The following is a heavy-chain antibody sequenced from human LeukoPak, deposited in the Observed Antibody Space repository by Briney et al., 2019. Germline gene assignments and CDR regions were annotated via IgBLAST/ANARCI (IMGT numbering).Heavy chain of an antibody. J-gene: IGHJ4*02. CDR3: AREQRIVVAPAAMSGYFDY. V-gene: IGHV3-30*19. D-gene: IGHD2-2*01. Sequence: PGGSLRLSCAASGFTFSSYGMHWVRQAPGKGLEWVAVIWYDGSNKYYADSVKGRFTISRDNSKNTLYLQMNSLRAEDTAVYYCAREQRIVVAPAAMSGYFDYWGQGTLVTVSS. CDR2: IWYDGSNK. CDR1: GFTFSSYG.